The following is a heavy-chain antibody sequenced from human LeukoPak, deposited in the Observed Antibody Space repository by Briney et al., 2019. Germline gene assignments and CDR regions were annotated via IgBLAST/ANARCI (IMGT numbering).Heavy chain of an antibody. Sequence: AGGSLRLSCTASGFTFDAYAMNWVRQAPGKGLEWVSGLTNTGGTKYYADSVKGRFSISRDNSKITVSLQMNSLSAADTAVYYCARSAYLDSSGYYFDFWGQGTLVTVSS. CDR2: LTNTGGTK. V-gene: IGHV3-23*01. CDR3: ARSAYLDSSGYYFDF. J-gene: IGHJ4*02. CDR1: GFTFDAYA. D-gene: IGHD3-22*01.